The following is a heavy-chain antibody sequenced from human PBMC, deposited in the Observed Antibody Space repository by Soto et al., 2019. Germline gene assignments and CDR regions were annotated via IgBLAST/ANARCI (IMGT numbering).Heavy chain of an antibody. V-gene: IGHV1-18*01. Sequence: ASVKVSCKASGYTFTSYGISWVRQAPGQGLEWMGRISAYNGNTNYAQKLQGRVTMTTDTSTSTAYMELSSLRSEDTAVYYCTTPNQWFGELQPFDYWGQGTLVTVSS. CDR1: GYTFTSYG. CDR2: ISAYNGNT. D-gene: IGHD3-10*01. CDR3: TTPNQWFGELQPFDY. J-gene: IGHJ4*02.